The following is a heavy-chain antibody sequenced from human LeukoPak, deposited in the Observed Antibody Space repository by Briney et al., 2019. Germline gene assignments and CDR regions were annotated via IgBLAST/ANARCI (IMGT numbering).Heavy chain of an antibody. D-gene: IGHD3-3*01. CDR3: ARKVPLYDFWSGSPGAHFDY. Sequence: PSETLSLTCTVSGGSFSGYYWSWIRQPPGKGLEWIGEINHSGSTNYNPSLKSRVTISVDTSKNQFSLKLSSVTAADTAVYYCARKVPLYDFWSGSPGAHFDYWGQGTLVTVSS. CDR2: INHSGST. J-gene: IGHJ4*02. V-gene: IGHV4-34*01. CDR1: GGSFSGYY.